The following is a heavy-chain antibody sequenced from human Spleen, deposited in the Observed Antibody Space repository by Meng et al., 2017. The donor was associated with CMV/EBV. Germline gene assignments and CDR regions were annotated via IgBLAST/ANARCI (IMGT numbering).Heavy chain of an antibody. CDR3: ARNGHYSLDS. CDR1: GGPFSIDYW. Sequence: LTCAVSGGPFSIDYWWSWARQTPGKGLQWLGELHHSGTTTYNPSLNSRVTFSLDKSKNEFSLKLTSVTVADTAVYYCARNGHYSLDSWSQGTLVTVSS. CDR2: LHHSGTT. J-gene: IGHJ4*02. D-gene: IGHD3-22*01. V-gene: IGHV4-4*02.